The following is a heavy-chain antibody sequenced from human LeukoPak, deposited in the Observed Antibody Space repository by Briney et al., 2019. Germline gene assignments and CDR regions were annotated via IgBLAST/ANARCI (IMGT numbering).Heavy chain of an antibody. D-gene: IGHD3-22*01. Sequence: KPSETLSLTCTFSGGSISSYYWSWIRQPPGKGLEWIGEINHSGSTNYNPSLQSRVTISVDMSKNQFSLKLTSVTAADTAVYYCASLRTMIGAFDIWGQGTMVTVSS. J-gene: IGHJ3*02. CDR1: GGSISSYY. CDR3: ASLRTMIGAFDI. V-gene: IGHV4-34*01. CDR2: INHSGST.